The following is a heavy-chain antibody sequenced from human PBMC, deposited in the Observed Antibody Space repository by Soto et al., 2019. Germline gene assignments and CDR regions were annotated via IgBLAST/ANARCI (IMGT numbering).Heavy chain of an antibody. D-gene: IGHD2-21*01. J-gene: IGHJ5*02. V-gene: IGHV4-59*01. CDR3: ARRAVVAVTGSLDNWLDP. Sequence: SETLSLTCTVSVDSISGYYWSWIRQPPGKGLEWIGYIYYSGSTNYNPSLKSRVTISVHTSKKQFSLNLSSVTAADTAVYYCARRAVVAVTGSLDNWLDPWGQGILVTVSS. CDR2: IYYSGST. CDR1: VDSISGYY.